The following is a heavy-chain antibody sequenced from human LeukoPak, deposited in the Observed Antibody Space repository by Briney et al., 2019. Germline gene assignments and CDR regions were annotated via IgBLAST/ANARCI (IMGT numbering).Heavy chain of an antibody. CDR1: GFTFSSYG. J-gene: IGHJ6*02. D-gene: IGHD3-10*01. Sequence: GRSLRLSCAASGFTFSSYGMHWVRQAPGKGLEWVAVISYDGSNKYYADSVKGRFTISRDNSKNTLYLQMNSLRAEDTAVYYCASRPGSYYYGMDVWGQGTTVTVSS. CDR3: ASRPGSYYYGMDV. V-gene: IGHV3-30*03. CDR2: ISYDGSNK.